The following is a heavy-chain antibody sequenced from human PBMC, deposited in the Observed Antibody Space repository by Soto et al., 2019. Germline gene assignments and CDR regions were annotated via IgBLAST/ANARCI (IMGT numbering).Heavy chain of an antibody. D-gene: IGHD3-9*01. J-gene: IGHJ4*02. CDR1: GGTFSSYA. CDR3: AKGTTYYDILNGYCYFDY. Sequence: SVKVSCKASGGTFSSYAISWVRQAPGQGLEWMGGIIPIFGTANYAQKFQGRVTITADESTSTAYMELSSLRSEDTAVYYCAKGTTYYDILNGYCYFDYWGQGNLVTVSS. CDR2: IIPIFGTA. V-gene: IGHV1-69*13.